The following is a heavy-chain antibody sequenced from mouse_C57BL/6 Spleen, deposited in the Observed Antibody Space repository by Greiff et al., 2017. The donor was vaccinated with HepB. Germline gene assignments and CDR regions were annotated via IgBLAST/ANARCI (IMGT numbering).Heavy chain of an antibody. D-gene: IGHD2-3*01. V-gene: IGHV5-9-1*02. CDR1: GFTFSSYA. CDR2: ISSGGDYI. Sequence: EVMLVESGEGLVKPGGSLKLSCAASGFTFSSYAMSWVRQTPEKRLEWVAYISSGGDYIYYADTVKGRFTISRDNARNTLYLQMSSLKSEDTAMYYCTRDGYYEYYFDYWGQGTTLTVSS. J-gene: IGHJ2*01. CDR3: TRDGYYEYYFDY.